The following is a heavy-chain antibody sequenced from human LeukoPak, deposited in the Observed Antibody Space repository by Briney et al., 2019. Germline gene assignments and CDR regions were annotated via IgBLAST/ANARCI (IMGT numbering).Heavy chain of an antibody. V-gene: IGHV3-11*01. Sequence: GGSLRLSCAASGFTFSDYYMSWIRQAPGKGLEWVSYISSSGSTIYYADSVKGRFTISRDNAKNSLYLQMNSLRAEDTAVYYCARDRNYYDSSGYLSTGGYWGQGTLVTVSS. D-gene: IGHD3-22*01. CDR2: ISSSGSTI. J-gene: IGHJ4*02. CDR3: ARDRNYYDSSGYLSTGGY. CDR1: GFTFSDYY.